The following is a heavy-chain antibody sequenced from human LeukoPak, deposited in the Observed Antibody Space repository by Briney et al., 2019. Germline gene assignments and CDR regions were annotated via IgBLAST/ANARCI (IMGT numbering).Heavy chain of an antibody. CDR2: ILYDGSKK. D-gene: IGHD1-7*01. J-gene: IGHJ4*02. Sequence: PGGSLRLSCAASGFTFSTFGMHWVRQAPGKGLEWVAFILYDGSKKYYADSVKGRFTISRDNSKNTLFLQMNSLRAEDTAVYYCAKVRGNVELSNFPDYWGQGTLVSVSS. CDR3: AKVRGNVELSNFPDY. V-gene: IGHV3-30*18. CDR1: GFTFSTFG.